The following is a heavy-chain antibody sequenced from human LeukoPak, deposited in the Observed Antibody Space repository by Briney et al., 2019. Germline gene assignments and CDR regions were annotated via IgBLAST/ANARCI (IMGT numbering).Heavy chain of an antibody. J-gene: IGHJ4*02. Sequence: SDTLSLTCVVSGYSLSSGYHWGWIRQPPGKGMEWIGSVYRSGTTYYDPPLKSRVTISVDTSKNQISQKVRSVTAADTAMYYCARENWVFDYWGQGILVTVSS. V-gene: IGHV4-38-2*02. CDR1: GYSLSSGYH. CDR2: VYRSGTT. D-gene: IGHD7-27*01. CDR3: ARENWVFDY.